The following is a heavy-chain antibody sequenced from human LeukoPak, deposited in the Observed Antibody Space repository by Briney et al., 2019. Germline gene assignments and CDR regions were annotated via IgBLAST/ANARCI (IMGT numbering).Heavy chain of an antibody. V-gene: IGHV5-51*01. Sequence: GESLKISCKGSGYSFTSYWVGWVCQMPGKGLEWMGIIYPGDSDTRYSPSFQGQVTVSADKSISTAYLQWSSLKASDTAMYYCARFRPTYYYDSSGYFHDAFDIWGKGTMVTVSS. J-gene: IGHJ3*02. CDR2: IYPGDSDT. CDR3: ARFRPTYYYDSSGYFHDAFDI. CDR1: GYSFTSYW. D-gene: IGHD3-22*01.